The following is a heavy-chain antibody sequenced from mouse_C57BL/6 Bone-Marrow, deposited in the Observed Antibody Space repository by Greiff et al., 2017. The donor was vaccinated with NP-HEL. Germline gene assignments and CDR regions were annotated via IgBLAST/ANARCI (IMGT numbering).Heavy chain of an antibody. CDR2: IDPENGDT. V-gene: IGHV14-4*01. Sequence: VQLQQSGAELVRPGASVKLSCTASGFNIKDDYMHWVKQRPEQGLEWIGWIDPENGDTEYASKFQGKATITADTSSNTAYLQLSSLTSEDTAVYYCTTGATTVVATRYFDVWGTGTTVTVSS. CDR1: GFNIKDDY. D-gene: IGHD1-1*01. J-gene: IGHJ1*03. CDR3: TTGATTVVATRYFDV.